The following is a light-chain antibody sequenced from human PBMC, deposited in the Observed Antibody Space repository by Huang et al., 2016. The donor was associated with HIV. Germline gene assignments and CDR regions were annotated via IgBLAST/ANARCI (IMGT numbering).Light chain of an antibody. CDR1: QSLLDSRSKKNY. J-gene: IGKJ1*01. Sequence: DIVMTQSPDSLAVSPGERATINCKSSQSLLDSRSKKNYLAWFQQKPGRPPKLLIYGATTRESGVPDRFSGSGSGTDFTLTINTLQAEDVAVYFCLQYYSVPQTFGHGTKVEIK. CDR2: GAT. CDR3: LQYYSVPQT. V-gene: IGKV4-1*01.